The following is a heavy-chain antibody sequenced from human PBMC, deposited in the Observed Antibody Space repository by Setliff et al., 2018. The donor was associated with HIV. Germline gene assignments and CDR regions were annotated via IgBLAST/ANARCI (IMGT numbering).Heavy chain of an antibody. J-gene: IGHJ6*02. CDR2: INGYGKII. D-gene: IGHD3-10*01. Sequence: GGSLRLSCAASGFTFSDYYMSWIRQAPGKGLEWVADINGYGKIIYYADSVKGRFTISRDNAKNSLYLQMNSLRAEDTAVYYCARRGDYYYYYAMDFWGQGTTVTVSS. V-gene: IGHV3-11*04. CDR3: ARRGDYYYYYAMDF. CDR1: GFTFSDYY.